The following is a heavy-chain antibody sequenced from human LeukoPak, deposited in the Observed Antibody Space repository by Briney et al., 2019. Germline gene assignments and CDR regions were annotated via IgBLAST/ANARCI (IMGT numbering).Heavy chain of an antibody. D-gene: IGHD4-17*01. J-gene: IGHJ2*01. CDR1: GGSINSGNYY. V-gene: IGHV4-61*02. CDR2: IYISGST. CDR3: ARRQGYYGAYWYFDL. Sequence: SETLSLTCTVSGGSINSGNYYWSWIRQPAGKGLEWIGRIYISGSTNYNPSLKSRVTISIDTSKNQFSLKLSSVTAADTAVYYCARRQGYYGAYWYFDLWGRGTLVTVSS.